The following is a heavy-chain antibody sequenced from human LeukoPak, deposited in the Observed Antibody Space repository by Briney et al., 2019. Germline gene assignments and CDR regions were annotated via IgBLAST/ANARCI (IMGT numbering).Heavy chain of an antibody. CDR3: ARDLLDPRLYYYDSTTLGY. D-gene: IGHD3-22*01. V-gene: IGHV1-18*01. J-gene: IGHJ4*02. Sequence: ASVKVSCKASGYTFSSYGITWARQAPGQGLEWMGWISAYNGNTNYAQKLQGRVTMTTDTSTSTAYMELRSLRSDDTAVYYCARDLLDPRLYYYDSTTLGYWGQGTLVTVSS. CDR1: GYTFSSYG. CDR2: ISAYNGNT.